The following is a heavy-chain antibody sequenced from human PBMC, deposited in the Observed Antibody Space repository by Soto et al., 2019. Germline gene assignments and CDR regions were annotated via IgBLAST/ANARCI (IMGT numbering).Heavy chain of an antibody. J-gene: IGHJ4*02. D-gene: IGHD3-10*01. CDR2: ISGSGGST. CDR3: AKVPKEGWFGESQVDY. Sequence: GGSLRLSCAGSGFTFSSYAMSWVRQAPGKGLEWVSAISGSGGSTYYADSLKGRFTISRDNSKNTLYLQMNSLRAEDTAVYYCAKVPKEGWFGESQVDYWGQGTLVTVSS. CDR1: GFTFSSYA. V-gene: IGHV3-23*01.